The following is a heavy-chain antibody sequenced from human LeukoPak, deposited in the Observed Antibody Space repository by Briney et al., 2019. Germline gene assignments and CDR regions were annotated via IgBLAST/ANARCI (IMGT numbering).Heavy chain of an antibody. V-gene: IGHV1-8*03. CDR1: GYTFTRYE. Sequence: ASVKVSCKASGYTFTRYEIKWVGQAAGQGLEGMGWMKPKRGNTGYTQKLQGRFTITRVTSTSTYYMELSSLRSNDTAVYYCARSRRGQFRIILAIYYYYYMDVWGKGTPVTVSS. J-gene: IGHJ6*03. CDR3: ARSRRGQFRIILAIYYYYYMDV. CDR2: MKPKRGNT. D-gene: IGHD2-21*01.